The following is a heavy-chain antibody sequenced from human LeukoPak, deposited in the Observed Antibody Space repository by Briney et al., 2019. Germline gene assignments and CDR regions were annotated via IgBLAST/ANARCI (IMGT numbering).Heavy chain of an antibody. V-gene: IGHV3-23*01. D-gene: IGHD4-17*01. CDR2: ISSSGGST. J-gene: IGHJ4*02. CDR3: VKATSVTTVIPFDY. Sequence: GGSLRLSCAASGFTFSSYAMSWVRQAPGKGLEWASAISSSGGSTFYADSVKGRFTISRDTSKNTLYLQMNSLRAEDTAVYYCVKATSVTTVIPFDYWGQGTLVTVSS. CDR1: GFTFSSYA.